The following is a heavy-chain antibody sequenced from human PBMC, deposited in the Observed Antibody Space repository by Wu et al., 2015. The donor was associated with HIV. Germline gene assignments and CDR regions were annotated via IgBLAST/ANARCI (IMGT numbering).Heavy chain of an antibody. CDR1: GYTFTGYY. V-gene: IGHV1-2*02. CDR2: INPNSGGT. Sequence: QVQLVQSGAEVKKPGASVKVSCKASGYTFTGYYMHWVRQAPGQGLEWMGWINPNSGGTNYAQKFQGRVTMTRDTSISTAYMELSRLRSDDTAVYYCARVWRYYDSSGYPAYYFDYWGQGTLVTVSS. D-gene: IGHD3-22*01. J-gene: IGHJ4*02. CDR3: ARVWRYYDSSGYPAYYFDY.